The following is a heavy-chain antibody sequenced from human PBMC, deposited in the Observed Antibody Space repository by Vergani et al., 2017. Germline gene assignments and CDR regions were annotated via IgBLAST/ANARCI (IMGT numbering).Heavy chain of an antibody. J-gene: IGHJ4*02. CDR1: GGPISRYY. Sequence: QVQLQESGPGLVKPSETLSLTRTVSGGPISRYYWSWIRQPPGKGLEWIGYIYYSGSTNYKPSLKSRVTISVDTSKNQFYLKLSSVTAADTAVYYCAGESVDTAMGFDYWGQGTLVTVSS. CDR2: IYYSGST. V-gene: IGHV4-59*01. CDR3: AGESVDTAMGFDY. D-gene: IGHD5-18*01.